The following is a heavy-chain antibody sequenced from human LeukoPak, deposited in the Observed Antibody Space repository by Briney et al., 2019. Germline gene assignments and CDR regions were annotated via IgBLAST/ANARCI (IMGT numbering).Heavy chain of an antibody. CDR1: GLSVSSNY. D-gene: IGHD1-7*01. CDR2: IYSDGST. J-gene: IGHJ4*02. CDR3: ARVSPWNYSFDY. Sequence: GGSLRLSCAAFGLSVSSNYMSWVRQAPGKGLEWVSVIYSDGSTYYADSVKGRFTISRDNSKNTLYLQMNSLRAEDTAVYYCARVSPWNYSFDYWGQGTLVTVSS. V-gene: IGHV3-66*01.